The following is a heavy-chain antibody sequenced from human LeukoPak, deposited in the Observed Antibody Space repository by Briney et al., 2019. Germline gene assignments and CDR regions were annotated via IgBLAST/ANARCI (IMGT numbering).Heavy chain of an antibody. V-gene: IGHV4-59*05. CDR2: IYYSGST. D-gene: IGHD2-21*02. CDR3: VRHVPDVVVTATNWFDP. Sequence: SETLSLTCTVSGGSISSYYWSWIRQPAGKGLEWIGRIYYSGSTYYNPSLKSRVTISVDTSKNQFSLKLSSVTAADTAVYYCVRHVPDVVVTATNWFDPWGQGTLVTVSS. J-gene: IGHJ5*02. CDR1: GGSISSYY.